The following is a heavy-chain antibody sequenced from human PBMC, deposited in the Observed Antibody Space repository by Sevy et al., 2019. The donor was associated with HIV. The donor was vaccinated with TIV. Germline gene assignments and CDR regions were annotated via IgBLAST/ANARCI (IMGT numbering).Heavy chain of an antibody. CDR2: IFHSGDT. CDR3: ARHFYSNGMDV. J-gene: IGHJ6*02. D-gene: IGHD1-26*01. Sequence: SETLSLTCTVSGGSISSSSIYWGWFRQSPGKGLDYIGSIFHSGDTYYNPSLKSRVTISVDTSKNQFSLKMTSVTAADTAVYYCARHFYSNGMDVWDQGTTVTVSS. CDR1: GGSISSSSIY. V-gene: IGHV4-39*01.